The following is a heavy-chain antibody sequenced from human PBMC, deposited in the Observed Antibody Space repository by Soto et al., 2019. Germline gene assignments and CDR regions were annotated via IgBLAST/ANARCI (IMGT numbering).Heavy chain of an antibody. D-gene: IGHD6-13*01. CDR2: IYSGGRN. CDR1: GGSISSFY. V-gene: IGHV4-4*07. Sequence: SETLSLTCTVSGGSISSFYWSWIRQPAGKGLEWIGRIYSGGRNNYNTSLKSRVTMSVDTSKNQFSLRLSSVTAADTAMYYCARGSSRWDYWGPGTLLTVSS. J-gene: IGHJ4*02. CDR3: ARGSSRWDY.